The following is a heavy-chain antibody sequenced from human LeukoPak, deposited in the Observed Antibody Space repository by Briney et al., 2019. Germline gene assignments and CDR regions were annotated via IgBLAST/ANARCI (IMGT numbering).Heavy chain of an antibody. Sequence: GGSLRLSCAASGFTFSSYGMHWVRQAPGKGLEWVAVIWYDGSNKYYADSVKGRFTISRDNSKNTLYLQMNSLRAEDTAIYYCAKALGGIVVVIAADWGQGTLVTVSS. D-gene: IGHD2-15*01. CDR3: AKALGGIVVVIAAD. CDR1: GFTFSSYG. V-gene: IGHV3-33*06. J-gene: IGHJ4*02. CDR2: IWYDGSNK.